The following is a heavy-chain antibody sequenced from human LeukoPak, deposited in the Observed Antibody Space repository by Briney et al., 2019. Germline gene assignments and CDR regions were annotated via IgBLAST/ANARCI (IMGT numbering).Heavy chain of an antibody. Sequence: ASVKVSCKDSGYTFTSNAMNWVRQAPGQGLEWMGWINTNTGNPTYAQGFTGRFVFSLDTSVSTAYLQISSLKAEDTAVYYCAKRIVPAANYYYYGMDVWGQGTTVTVSS. V-gene: IGHV7-4-1*02. D-gene: IGHD2-2*01. CDR1: GYTFTSNA. J-gene: IGHJ6*02. CDR2: INTNTGNP. CDR3: AKRIVPAANYYYYGMDV.